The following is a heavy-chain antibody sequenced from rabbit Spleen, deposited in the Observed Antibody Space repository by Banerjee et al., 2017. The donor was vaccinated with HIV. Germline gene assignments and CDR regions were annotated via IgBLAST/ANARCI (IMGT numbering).Heavy chain of an antibody. V-gene: IGHV1S45*01. CDR3: ARDAGTYDYYNL. Sequence: QEQLEESGGGLVKPEGSLTLTCKASGVSFNDKDVMCWVRQAPGKGLEWITCIDTSDGDTDYANWPKGRFTISKASSTTVTLQMTSLTVADTATYFCARDAGTYDYYNLWGPGTLV. CDR2: IDTSDGDT. D-gene: IGHD4-2*01. CDR1: GVSFNDKDV. J-gene: IGHJ4*01.